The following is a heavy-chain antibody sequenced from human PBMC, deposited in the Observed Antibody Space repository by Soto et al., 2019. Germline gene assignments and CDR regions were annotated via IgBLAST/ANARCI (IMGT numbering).Heavy chain of an antibody. CDR1: GDSIRSYY. V-gene: IGHV4-59*01. J-gene: IGHJ4*02. Sequence: PSETLSLTCSVSGDSIRSYYWTWIRQPPGKGLQWIVYVFHTGNTNYNPSLKSRVTISEDASKNQVSLRLTSVTAADTAVYFCAREQYNWKIWGQGTLVTVSS. D-gene: IGHD1-20*01. CDR3: AREQYNWKI. CDR2: VFHTGNT.